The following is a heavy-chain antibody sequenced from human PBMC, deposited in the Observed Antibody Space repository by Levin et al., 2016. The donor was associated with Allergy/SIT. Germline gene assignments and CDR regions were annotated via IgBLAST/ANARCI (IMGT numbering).Heavy chain of an antibody. Sequence: GSLRLSCAVSGGSISSSNWWSWVRQPPGKGLEWIGEIYHRRSANYNPSLKSRVTISLDKSKNQFSLNLTSVTAADTAVYYCARTSANYYGSSAYSPNLFDYWGQGALVTVSS. J-gene: IGHJ4*02. CDR2: IYHRRSA. CDR1: GGSISSSNW. D-gene: IGHD3-22*01. V-gene: IGHV4-4*02. CDR3: ARTSANYYGSSAYSPNLFDY.